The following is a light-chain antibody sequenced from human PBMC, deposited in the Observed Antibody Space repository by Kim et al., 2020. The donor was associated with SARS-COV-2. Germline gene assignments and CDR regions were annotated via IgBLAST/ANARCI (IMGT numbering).Light chain of an antibody. J-gene: IGKJ4*01. CDR3: QQRSNWPPALT. Sequence: PGDRATLSCRASQSVNTYLAWYQQKPGQAPRLLIYDASNRATGVPDRFSGSGSGTDFTLTISSLESEDFAVYYCQQRSNWPPALTFGGGTKVDIK. V-gene: IGKV3-11*01. CDR2: DAS. CDR1: QSVNTY.